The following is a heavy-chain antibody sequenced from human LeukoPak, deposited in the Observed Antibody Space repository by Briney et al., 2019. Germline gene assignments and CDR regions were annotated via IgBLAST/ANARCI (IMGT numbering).Heavy chain of an antibody. V-gene: IGHV4-31*03. D-gene: IGHD3-16*02. CDR3: ARAPLGLRLGELSLSGDYFDY. CDR1: GGSISSGGYY. Sequence: SETLSLTCTVSGGSISSGGYYWSWIRQHPGTGLEWFGYIYYNGSTYYNPSLKSRVTISVDTSKNQFSLQLSSVTAADTAVYYCARAPLGLRLGELSLSGDYFDYWGQGTLVTVSS. J-gene: IGHJ4*02. CDR2: IYYNGST.